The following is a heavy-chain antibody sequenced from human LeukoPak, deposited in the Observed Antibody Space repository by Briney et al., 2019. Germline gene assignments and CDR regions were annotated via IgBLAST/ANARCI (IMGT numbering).Heavy chain of an antibody. J-gene: IGHJ4*02. CDR2: IIPIFGIA. CDR3: ATVGYYDSSGFEFDY. CDR1: GGTFSSYA. V-gene: IGHV1-69*04. D-gene: IGHD3-22*01. Sequence: ASVKVSCKASGGTFSSYAISWVRQAPGQGLELMGRIIPIFGIANYAQKFQGRVTITADKSTSTAYMELSSLRSEDTAVYYCATVGYYDSSGFEFDYWGQGTLVTVSS.